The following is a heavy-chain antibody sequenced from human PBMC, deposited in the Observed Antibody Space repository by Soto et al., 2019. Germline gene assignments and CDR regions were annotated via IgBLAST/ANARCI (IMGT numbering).Heavy chain of an antibody. V-gene: IGHV3-23*01. CDR1: GFTFSNYA. J-gene: IGHJ4*02. Sequence: GSLRLSCAASGFTFSNYAMSWVRQAPGKGLEWVSGIGGRGTSSYYADSVKGRFAISRDNSYNTLFLQLHSLRAEDTAVYYCAKSRYADSSGDYYDFWGQGTRVTVSS. CDR3: AKSRYADSSGDYYDF. D-gene: IGHD3-22*01. CDR2: IGGRGTSS.